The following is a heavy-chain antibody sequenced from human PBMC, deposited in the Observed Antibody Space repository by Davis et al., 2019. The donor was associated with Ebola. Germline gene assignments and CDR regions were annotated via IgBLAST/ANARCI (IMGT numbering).Heavy chain of an antibody. CDR1: GFTFRNYA. CDR2: ISSSSSYI. CDR3: AKEGYDILTGFEFDP. D-gene: IGHD3-9*01. Sequence: GESLKISCAASGFTFRNYAMNWVRQAPGKGLEWVSSISSSSSYIHYADSVKGRFTISRDNAKNSMYLQMNSLRAEDTAVYYCAKEGYDILTGFEFDPWGQGTLVTVSS. J-gene: IGHJ5*02. V-gene: IGHV3-21*01.